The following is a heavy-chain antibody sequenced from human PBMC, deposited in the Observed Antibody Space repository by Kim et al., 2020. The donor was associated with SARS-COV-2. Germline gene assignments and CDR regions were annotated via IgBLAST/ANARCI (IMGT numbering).Heavy chain of an antibody. Sequence: NYNPSLKSRVTISIHTSRNQFSLTLASVTSADTAMYYCARDRDGGSSSDYWGQGTLVSVSS. D-gene: IGHD2-15*01. CDR3: ARDRDGGSSSDY. J-gene: IGHJ4*02. V-gene: IGHV4-59*01.